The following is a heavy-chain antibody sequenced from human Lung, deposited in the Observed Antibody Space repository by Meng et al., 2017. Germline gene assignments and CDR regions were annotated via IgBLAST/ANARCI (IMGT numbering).Heavy chain of an antibody. CDR3: ARGPTTMAHDFDY. V-gene: IGHV4-34*01. J-gene: IGHJ4*02. CDR2: INHSGST. D-gene: IGHD4-11*01. CDR1: GGSFSDYY. Sequence: QWQLQQWGVGLLNPSDTLSLTCVVYGGSFSDYYWSWIRQPPGKGLEWIGEINHSGSTNYTPSLESRATISVDTSQNNLSLKLSSVTAADSAVYYCARGPTTMAHDFDYWGQGTLVTVSS.